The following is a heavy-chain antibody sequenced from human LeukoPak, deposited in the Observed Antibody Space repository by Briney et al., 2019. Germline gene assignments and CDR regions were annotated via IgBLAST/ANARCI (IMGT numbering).Heavy chain of an antibody. CDR2: MNPNSGNT. Sequence: ASVKVSCKASGYTFTSYDINWVRQATGQGLEWMGWMNPNSGNTGYAQKFQGRVTMTRNTSISTAYMELSSLRSEDTAVYYCARDLDIEGYCSSTSCQSFWGQGTLVTVSS. V-gene: IGHV1-8*01. D-gene: IGHD2-2*01. CDR1: GYTFTSYD. J-gene: IGHJ4*02. CDR3: ARDLDIEGYCSSTSCQSF.